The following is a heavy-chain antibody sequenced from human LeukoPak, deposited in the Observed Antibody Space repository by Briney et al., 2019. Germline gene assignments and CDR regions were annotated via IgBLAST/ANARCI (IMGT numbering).Heavy chain of an antibody. D-gene: IGHD2-8*01. CDR3: ARDGYCTNGVCYTMRSHFDY. J-gene: IGHJ4*02. V-gene: IGHV1-18*01. Sequence: GASVKVSCKASGYTFTSYGISWVRQAPGQGLEWMGWISAYNGNTNYAQKLQGRVTMTTDTSTSTAYMELRSLRSDDQVMYYCARDGYCTNGVCYTMRSHFDYWGQGTLVTVSS. CDR1: GYTFTSYG. CDR2: ISAYNGNT.